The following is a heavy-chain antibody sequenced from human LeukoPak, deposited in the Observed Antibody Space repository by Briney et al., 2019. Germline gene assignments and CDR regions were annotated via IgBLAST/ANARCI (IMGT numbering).Heavy chain of an antibody. CDR2: IYYSGST. CDR1: SGSISSYY. D-gene: IGHD3-16*01. J-gene: IGHJ4*02. Sequence: SETLSLTCTVSSGSISSYYWSWIRQPPGKGLEWIGYIYYSGSTNYNPSLKSRVTISVDTSKNQFSLKLSSVTAADTAVYYCARRKGASLDYWGQGTLVTVSS. CDR3: ARRKGASLDY. V-gene: IGHV4-59*08.